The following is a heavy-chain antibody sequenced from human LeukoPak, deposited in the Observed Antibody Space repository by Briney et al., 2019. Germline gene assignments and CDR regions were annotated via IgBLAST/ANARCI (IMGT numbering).Heavy chain of an antibody. D-gene: IGHD5-18*01. Sequence: SGTLSLTCAVSGGSMSSPKWWSWVRQPPGKRLEWIGEIYHSGTTSYNPSLNSRIRISVDQSKNQVSLDLNSVTAADTAVYYCARRGEGYSYGSFGLDVWGQGTTVTVYS. CDR2: IYHSGTT. CDR1: GGSMSSPKW. V-gene: IGHV4-4*02. J-gene: IGHJ6*02. CDR3: ARRGEGYSYGSFGLDV.